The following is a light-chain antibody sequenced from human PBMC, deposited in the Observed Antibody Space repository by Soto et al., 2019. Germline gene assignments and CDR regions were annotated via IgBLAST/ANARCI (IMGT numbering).Light chain of an antibody. CDR2: TAS. Sequence: ITQSSVTRAGSHSRRATLPCRASQSISDPLAWYQQKPGQAPRLLIYTASRRATGFPGRFSGSGSGTDFTLTFICLQPEDSATYYCPRLNSYPITFGQGTLLEI. J-gene: IGKJ5*01. CDR1: QSISDP. CDR3: PRLNSYPIT. V-gene: IGKV3-15*01.